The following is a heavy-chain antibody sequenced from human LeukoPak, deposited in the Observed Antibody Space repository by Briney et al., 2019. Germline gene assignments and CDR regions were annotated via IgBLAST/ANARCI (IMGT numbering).Heavy chain of an antibody. Sequence: GASVKVSCKASGYTFTSYGISWVRQAPGQGLEWMGWISAHNGNTNYAQKLQGRVTMTTDTSTSTAYMELRSLRSDDTAVYYCARIGIYCSGGSCYQDAFDIWGQGTMVTVSS. CDR1: GYTFTSYG. D-gene: IGHD2-15*01. J-gene: IGHJ3*02. CDR3: ARIGIYCSGGSCYQDAFDI. V-gene: IGHV1-18*01. CDR2: ISAHNGNT.